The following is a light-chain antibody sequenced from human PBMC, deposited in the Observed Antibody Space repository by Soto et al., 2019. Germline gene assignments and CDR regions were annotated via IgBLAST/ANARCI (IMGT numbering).Light chain of an antibody. CDR3: QQYGSSPLIT. CDR2: GAS. CDR1: QSVTNSF. V-gene: IGKV3-20*01. Sequence: EIVLAQSPGTLSLSPGERATLSCRASQSVTNSFLAWYQQKPGQAPRLLIYGASRRATGIPDRFTGSGSGTDSTLTISRLEPEDFAVYYCQQYGSSPLITFGQGTRLEIK. J-gene: IGKJ5*01.